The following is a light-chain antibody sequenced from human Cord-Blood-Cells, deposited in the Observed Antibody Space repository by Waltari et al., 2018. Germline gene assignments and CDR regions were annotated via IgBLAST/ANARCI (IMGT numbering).Light chain of an antibody. J-gene: IGKJ4*01. V-gene: IGKV1-39*01. Sequence: DIQMTQSPSSLSASVGDRVTITCRASQSISSYLNWYQQKPGKAPKLLIYAASSLQSGVPSRFSGSGSGTDFTITISSLQPEDFATYYWQPSYSTPLTFGGGTKVEIK. CDR3: QPSYSTPLT. CDR2: AAS. CDR1: QSISSY.